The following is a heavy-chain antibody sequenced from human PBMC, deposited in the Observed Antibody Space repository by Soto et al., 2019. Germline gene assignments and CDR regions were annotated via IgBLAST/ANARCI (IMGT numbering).Heavy chain of an antibody. CDR1: GYTFTSYG. CDR3: ARDLAVGLVDY. CDR2: TSAYNGNI. V-gene: IGHV1-18*01. D-gene: IGHD6-19*01. J-gene: IGHJ4*02. Sequence: ASVKVSCKASGYTFTSYGISWVRQAPGQGLEWMGWTSAYNGNIKYAQKLQGRVTMTTDTSTSTAYMELRSLRSDDTAVYYCARDLAVGLVDYWGQGTLVTVSS.